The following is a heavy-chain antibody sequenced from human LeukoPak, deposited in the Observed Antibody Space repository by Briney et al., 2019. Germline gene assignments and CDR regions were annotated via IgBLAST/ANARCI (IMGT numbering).Heavy chain of an antibody. V-gene: IGHV4-34*01. CDR2: INHSGST. Sequence: PSETLSLTCAVYGGSFSGYYWSWIRQPPGKGLEWIGEINHSGSTNYNPSLKSRVTITVDTSKNQFSLKLSSATAADTAVYYCARWRGGLPAATKLYYFDYWGQGTLVTVSS. CDR1: GGSFSGYY. CDR3: ARWRGGLPAATKLYYFDY. D-gene: IGHD2-2*01. J-gene: IGHJ4*02.